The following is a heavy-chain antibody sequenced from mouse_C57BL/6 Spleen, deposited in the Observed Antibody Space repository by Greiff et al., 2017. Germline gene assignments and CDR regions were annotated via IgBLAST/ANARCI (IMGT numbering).Heavy chain of an antibody. J-gene: IGHJ2*01. D-gene: IGHD1-1*01. CDR2: ISGGGGNT. CDR3: ARRYYYGFDY. V-gene: IGHV5-9*01. Sequence: EVKVVESGGGLVKPGGSLKLSCAASGFTFSSYTMSWVRQTPEKRLEWVATISGGGGNTYYPDSVKGRFTISRDNAKNTLYLQMSSLRSEDTALYYCARRYYYGFDYWGQGTTLTVSS. CDR1: GFTFSSYT.